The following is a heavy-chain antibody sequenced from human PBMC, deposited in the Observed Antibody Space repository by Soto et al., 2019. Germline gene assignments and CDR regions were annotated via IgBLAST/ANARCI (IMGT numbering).Heavy chain of an antibody. CDR1: GYSMNSYH. CDR3: ARDQGVAAAGITWFDP. V-gene: IGHV4-4*07. CDR2: IHISGST. J-gene: IGHJ5*02. Sequence: QVQLQASGPGLVKPSGTLSLTCTVSGYSMNSYHWSWIRQPAGKGLEWIGHIHISGSTNYNTSLKSRVTVSVDTSKNQFSLRLMSLTAADTAVYYCARDQGVAAAGITWFDPWGQGSLVTVSS. D-gene: IGHD6-13*01.